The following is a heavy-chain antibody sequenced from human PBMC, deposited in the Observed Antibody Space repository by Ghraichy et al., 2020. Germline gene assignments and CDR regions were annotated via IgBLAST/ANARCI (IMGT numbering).Heavy chain of an antibody. CDR2: ISGIGDST. CDR3: AKGRGTVKGALDI. V-gene: IGHV3-23*01. Sequence: GGSLRLSCAASGFTFSSYAMSWVRQAPGKGLEWVSAISGIGDSTYYADSVKGRFTISRDNSKNTLYLQMSSLTAEDTDVYYCAKGRGTVKGALDIWGQGTMVTVSS. J-gene: IGHJ3*02. D-gene: IGHD4-17*01. CDR1: GFTFSSYA.